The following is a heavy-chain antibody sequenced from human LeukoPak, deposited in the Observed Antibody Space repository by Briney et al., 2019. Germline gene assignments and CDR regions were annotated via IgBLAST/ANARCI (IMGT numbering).Heavy chain of an antibody. Sequence: PGGSLRLSCAASGFTFSTYSMNWVRQAPGKGLEWVGNIQPDGSEGYPVDSVKGRFTISRDNARNSLFLQMNSLRVEDTAVYYCASQGYARFDPWGQGTLVTVSS. J-gene: IGHJ5*02. CDR1: GFTFSTYS. CDR2: IQPDGSEG. CDR3: ASQGYARFDP. D-gene: IGHD3-16*01. V-gene: IGHV3-7*01.